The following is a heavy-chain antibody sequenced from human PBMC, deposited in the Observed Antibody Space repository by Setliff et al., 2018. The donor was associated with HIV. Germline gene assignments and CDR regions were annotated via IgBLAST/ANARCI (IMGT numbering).Heavy chain of an antibody. CDR2: IYYSGST. D-gene: IGHD6-19*01. CDR1: GGSISSSDYY. J-gene: IGHJ5*02. Sequence: SETLSLTCTVSGGSISSSDYYWGWIRQPPGKGLEWIGSIYYSGSTYSNPSLKSRFTISVDTSKNPFPLKLSSGTAADTAVYYCARARRVSGWYPNWFDPWGKGTLVTVSS. CDR3: ARARRVSGWYPNWFDP. V-gene: IGHV4-39*01.